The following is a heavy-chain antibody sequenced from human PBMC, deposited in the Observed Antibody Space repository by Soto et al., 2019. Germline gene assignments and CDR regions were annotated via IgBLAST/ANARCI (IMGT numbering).Heavy chain of an antibody. CDR2: INPNSGAT. CDR3: ATVGAGDGGWFDP. D-gene: IGHD3-16*01. CDR1: GYRFTGYY. V-gene: IGHV1-2*02. Sequence: QVQLVQSGAEVKKPGASVKVSCKASGYRFTGYYMHWVRQAPGQGLEWMGWINPNSGATDYAHKFKGRVTMTRDTSISIAYMELSSLTFDDTAVNYCATVGAGDGGWFDPWGQGTLVTVSS. J-gene: IGHJ5*02.